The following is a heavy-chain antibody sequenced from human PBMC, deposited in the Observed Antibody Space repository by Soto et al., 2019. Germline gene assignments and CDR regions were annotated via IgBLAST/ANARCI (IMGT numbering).Heavy chain of an antibody. CDR1: GGSFSGYY. Sequence: SETLSLTCAVYGGSFSGYYWSWIRQHPGKGLEWIGYIYYSGSTYYNPSLKSRVTISVDTSKNQFSLKLSSVTAADTAVYYCARVDSSSWGPDFDEWGQGTPVTVSS. J-gene: IGHJ4*02. CDR3: ARVDSSSWGPDFDE. D-gene: IGHD6-13*01. CDR2: IYYSGST. V-gene: IGHV4-31*11.